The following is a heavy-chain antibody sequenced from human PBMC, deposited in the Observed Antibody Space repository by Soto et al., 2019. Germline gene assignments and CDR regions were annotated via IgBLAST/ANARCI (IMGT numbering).Heavy chain of an antibody. D-gene: IGHD4-17*01. CDR2: IYYSGST. CDR3: ARPYGDREYNWFDP. Sequence: QLQLQESGPGLVKPSETLSLTCTVSGGSISSSSYYWGWIRQPPGKGLEWIGSIYYSGSTYYNPSLKSRVTISVDTSKNQFARKLSSVTAADTAVYYCARPYGDREYNWFDPWGQGTLVTVSS. V-gene: IGHV4-39*01. J-gene: IGHJ5*02. CDR1: GGSISSSSYY.